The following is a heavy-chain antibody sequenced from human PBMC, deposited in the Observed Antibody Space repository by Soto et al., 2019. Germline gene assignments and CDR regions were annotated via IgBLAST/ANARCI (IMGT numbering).Heavy chain of an antibody. CDR1: GYTFTSYY. CDR3: ARDLGYSYGYYYGMDV. CDR2: INPSGGST. J-gene: IGHJ6*02. Sequence: QVQLVQSGAEVKKPGASVKVSCKASGYTFTSYYMHWVRQAPGQGLEWMGIINPSGGSTSYAQKFQARATLTRDTSTSTGYMELGSLRSEDTAVYYCARDLGYSYGYYYGMDVWGQGTTVTVSS. D-gene: IGHD5-18*01. V-gene: IGHV1-46*03.